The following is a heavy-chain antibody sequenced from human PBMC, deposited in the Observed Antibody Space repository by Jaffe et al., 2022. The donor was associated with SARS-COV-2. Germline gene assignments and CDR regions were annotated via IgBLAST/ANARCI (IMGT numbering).Heavy chain of an antibody. Sequence: QVQLQESGPGLVKPSETLSLTCTVSGGSISSYYWSWIRQPPGKGLEWIGYIYYSGSTNYNPSLKSRVTISVDTSKNQFSLKLSSVTAADTAVYYCARTGYSYGIDYWGQGTLVTVSS. V-gene: IGHV4-59*08. J-gene: IGHJ4*02. D-gene: IGHD5-18*01. CDR2: IYYSGST. CDR1: GGSISSYY. CDR3: ARTGYSYGIDY.